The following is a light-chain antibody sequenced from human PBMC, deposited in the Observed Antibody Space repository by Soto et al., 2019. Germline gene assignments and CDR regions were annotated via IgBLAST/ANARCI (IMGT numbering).Light chain of an antibody. CDR2: GAS. V-gene: IGKV3-11*01. J-gene: IGKJ5*01. Sequence: EIVMTQSPATLSVSPGERATLSCRASQSVSSDLAWYHQKPGXSPRLLIYGASTRATGIPARFSGSGSATDFTLTINSLEPEDFAIYYCQQRSNWPPITFRQGTRLEI. CDR1: QSVSSD. CDR3: QQRSNWPPIT.